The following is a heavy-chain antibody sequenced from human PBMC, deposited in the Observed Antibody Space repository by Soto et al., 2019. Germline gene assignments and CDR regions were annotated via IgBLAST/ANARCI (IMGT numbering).Heavy chain of an antibody. V-gene: IGHV5-10-1*01. Sequence: GESLKISCTGFGYTFNIFWISWVRQMPGRGLEWVGRIDPRDSYTNYNPSLKSRVTISLDKSKSQFSLRLISVTAADTAVYYCTREQSDDNYFDPWGQGTLVTVSS. CDR1: GYTFNIFW. CDR2: IDPRDSYT. D-gene: IGHD6-19*01. CDR3: TREQSDDNYFDP. J-gene: IGHJ5*02.